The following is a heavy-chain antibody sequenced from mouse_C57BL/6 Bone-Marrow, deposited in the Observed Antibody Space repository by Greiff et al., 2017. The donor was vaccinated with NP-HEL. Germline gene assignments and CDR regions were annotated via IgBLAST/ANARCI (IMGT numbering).Heavy chain of an antibody. J-gene: IGHJ3*01. Sequence: QVQLQQPGAELVMPGASVKLSCKASGYTFTSYWMHWVKQRPGQGLEWIGEIDPSDSYTNYNQKFNGKSTLTVDKSSSTAYMQLSSLTSEDSAVYYCARRDGYRAWFAYWGQGTLVTVSA. CDR1: GYTFTSYW. CDR3: ARRDGYRAWFAY. CDR2: IDPSDSYT. V-gene: IGHV1-69*01. D-gene: IGHD2-3*01.